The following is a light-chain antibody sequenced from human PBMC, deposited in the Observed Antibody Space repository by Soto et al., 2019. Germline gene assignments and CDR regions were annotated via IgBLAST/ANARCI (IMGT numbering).Light chain of an antibody. Sequence: EIVLTQSPGTLSLSPGERATLSCRASQSVSSSYLAWYQQKPGQAPRLLIHGASSRATGIPDRFTGSGSGTDFTLTISRLEPEDFATYYCQQTYSAPITFGQGTRLEIK. CDR2: GAS. CDR3: QQTYSAPIT. CDR1: QSVSSSY. J-gene: IGKJ5*01. V-gene: IGKV3-20*01.